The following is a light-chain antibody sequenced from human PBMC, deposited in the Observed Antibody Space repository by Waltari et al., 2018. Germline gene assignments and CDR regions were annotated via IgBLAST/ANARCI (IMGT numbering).Light chain of an antibody. CDR3: QAWDSSAFV. Sequence: SYEVTQPPSVSVSPRQRATITCSGEKLGSKYVSWYQQKSGQSPVLVIYRDDKRPSGIPGRFCGSNSGNTATLTISGTQPMDEADYYCQAWDSSAFVFGAGTKVTVL. CDR2: RDD. V-gene: IGLV3-1*01. CDR1: KLGSKY. J-gene: IGLJ1*01.